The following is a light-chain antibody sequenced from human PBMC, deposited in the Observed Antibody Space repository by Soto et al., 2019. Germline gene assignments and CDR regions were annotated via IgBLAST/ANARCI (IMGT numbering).Light chain of an antibody. CDR1: QTLNNY. CDR3: QQYGNLPLT. CDR2: DAS. J-gene: IGKJ2*01. Sequence: DIQMTQSPSSVSASVGDRVTITCRASQTLNNYLTWFQQKPGKAPKVLIYDASSLETGVPLRFTGGGSGTNFTFTISGLQPEDIASYYCQQYGNLPLTFGQGTMVEFK. V-gene: IGKV1-33*01.